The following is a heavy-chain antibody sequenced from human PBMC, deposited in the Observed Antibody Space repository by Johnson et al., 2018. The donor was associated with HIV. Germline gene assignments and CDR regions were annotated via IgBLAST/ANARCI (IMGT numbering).Heavy chain of an antibody. CDR2: IYSGGST. J-gene: IGHJ3*02. CDR1: GFTVSSNY. D-gene: IGHD6-13*01. CDR3: ARVPRIEQQLVQAFDI. V-gene: IGHV3-53*01. Sequence: VQLVESGGGVVRPGGSLRLSCAASGFTVSSNYMSWVRQAPGKGLEWVSVIYSGGSTYYADSVKGRFTISRDNSKNTLYLQMTSLRAEETAVYYCARVPRIEQQLVQAFDIWGQGTMVTVSS.